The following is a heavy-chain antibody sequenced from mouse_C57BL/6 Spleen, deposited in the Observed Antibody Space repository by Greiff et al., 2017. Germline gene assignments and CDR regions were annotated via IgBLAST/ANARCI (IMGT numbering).Heavy chain of an antibody. CDR3: ARAGLQATFYAMDY. V-gene: IGHV5-9*01. CDR2: ISGGGGNT. D-gene: IGHD3-2*02. Sequence: EVQGVESGGGLVKPGGSLKLSCAASGFTFSSYTMSWVRQTPEKRLEWVATISGGGGNTYYPDSVKGRFTISRDNAKNTLYLQMSSLRAEDTALYYCARAGLQATFYAMDYWGQGTSVTVSS. CDR1: GFTFSSYT. J-gene: IGHJ4*01.